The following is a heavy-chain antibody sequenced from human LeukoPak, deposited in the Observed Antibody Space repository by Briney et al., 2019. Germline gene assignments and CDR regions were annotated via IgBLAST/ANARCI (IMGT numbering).Heavy chain of an antibody. CDR2: IYYRGST. J-gene: IGHJ4*02. Sequence: SETLSLTCTLSVDSIRRNFGSWLPQPPGEGVEWVGYIYYRGSTNYNPSLKSRVTISVDTSKTQFSLKLNSVAAADTALYYCARHSPMRYSFDCWGQGTLVTVSS. CDR3: ARHSPMRYSFDC. D-gene: IGHD2-2*01. V-gene: IGHV4-59*08. CDR1: VDSIRRNF.